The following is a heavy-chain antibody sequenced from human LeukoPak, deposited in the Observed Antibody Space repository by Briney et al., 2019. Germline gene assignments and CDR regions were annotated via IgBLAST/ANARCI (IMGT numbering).Heavy chain of an antibody. D-gene: IGHD1-1*01. CDR2: ISGFNGNT. CDR3: ARDKNWKPDY. J-gene: IGHJ4*02. Sequence: GASVKVSCKTSGYTFTTYGISWVRQAPGQGLEWMGWISGFNGNTNYAQKLQGRVTLTTDTSTSTAHMELRSLRSDDTAVYYCARDKNWKPDYWGQGTLVTVPS. V-gene: IGHV1-18*01. CDR1: GYTFTTYG.